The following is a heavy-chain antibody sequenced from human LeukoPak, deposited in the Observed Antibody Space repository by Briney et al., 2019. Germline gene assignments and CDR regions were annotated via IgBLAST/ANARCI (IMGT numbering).Heavy chain of an antibody. CDR2: ISSSSSYI. D-gene: IGHD5-12*01. V-gene: IGHV3-21*01. CDR3: ARDLSGYDYDYYGMDV. Sequence: GGSLRLSCAASGFTFSSYSMNWVRQAPGKGLEWVSSISSSSSYIYYADSVKGRFTISRDNAKNSLYLRMNSLRAEDTAVYYCARDLSGYDYDYYGMDVWGQGTTVTVSS. J-gene: IGHJ6*02. CDR1: GFTFSSYS.